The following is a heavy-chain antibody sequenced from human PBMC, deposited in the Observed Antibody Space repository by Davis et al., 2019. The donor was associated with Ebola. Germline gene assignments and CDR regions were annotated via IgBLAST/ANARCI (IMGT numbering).Heavy chain of an antibody. Sequence: GESLKISCTASGFTFSNYWMAWGRQAPGKGLEWVAHIKEDGSVKDYVDSVKGRFTISRDNAKNSVYLQMNSLGVKDTAVYYCVRDGWGSLFDYWGQGTLVTVSS. CDR2: IKEDGSVK. D-gene: IGHD7-27*01. V-gene: IGHV3-7*03. CDR1: GFTFSNYW. CDR3: VRDGWGSLFDY. J-gene: IGHJ4*02.